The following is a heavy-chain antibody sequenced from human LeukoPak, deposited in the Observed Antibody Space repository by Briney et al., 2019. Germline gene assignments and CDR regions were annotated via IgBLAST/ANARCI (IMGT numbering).Heavy chain of an antibody. J-gene: IGHJ4*02. CDR3: TRYSSGWYYFDY. V-gene: IGHV3-73*01. Sequence: GGSLRLSCAASGFTFSGSAMHWDRQASGKGLEWVGRIRSKANSYATAYAASVKGRFTISRDDSKNTAYLQMNSLKTEDTAVYYCTRYSSGWYYFDYWGQGTLVTVSS. CDR2: IRSKANSYAT. CDR1: GFTFSGSA. D-gene: IGHD6-19*01.